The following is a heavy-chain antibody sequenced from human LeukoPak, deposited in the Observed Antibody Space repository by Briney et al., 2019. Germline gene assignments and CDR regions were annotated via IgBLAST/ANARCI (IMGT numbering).Heavy chain of an antibody. CDR2: ISSSNSLI. V-gene: IGHV3-48*01. J-gene: IGHJ4*02. Sequence: GGSLRLSCAASGFTFTNYNMNWVRQPPGKGLEWVSYISSSNSLIYYADSVKGRFAISRDNAKNSLHLQMNSLRAEDTAIYYCARDFEAAGEDYWGQGTLVTVSS. CDR3: ARDFEAAGEDY. D-gene: IGHD6-13*01. CDR1: GFTFTNYN.